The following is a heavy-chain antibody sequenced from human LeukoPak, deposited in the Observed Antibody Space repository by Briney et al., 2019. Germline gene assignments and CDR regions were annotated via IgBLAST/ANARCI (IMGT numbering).Heavy chain of an antibody. CDR2: IKSETDGGTT. CDR1: GFTFSNAW. CDR3: TTEPKQWLTYYYYYGMDV. V-gene: IGHV3-15*01. Sequence: GGSLRLSCAASGFTFSNAWMSWVRQAPGKGLEWVGRIKSETDGGTTDYAAPVKGRFTISRDDSKNTLYLQMNSLKTEDTAVYYCTTEPKQWLTYYYYYGMDVWGQGTTVTVSS. J-gene: IGHJ6*02. D-gene: IGHD6-19*01.